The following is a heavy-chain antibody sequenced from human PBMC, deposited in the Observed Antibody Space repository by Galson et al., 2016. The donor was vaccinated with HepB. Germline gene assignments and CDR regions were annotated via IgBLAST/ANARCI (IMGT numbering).Heavy chain of an antibody. D-gene: IGHD3-10*01. V-gene: IGHV3-33*01. CDR2: IWSDGTHK. CDR3: ARDFRHGSGSYNPRYYYGMDV. CDR1: GFTFSGYA. Sequence: SLRLSCAASGFTFSGYALHWVCQAPGKGLEWVAVIWSDGTHKKYGDSVKGRFTISRENSMNTLYLQMHSLRADDTAMYYCARDFRHGSGSYNPRYYYGMDVWSQGTTVTVSS. J-gene: IGHJ6*02.